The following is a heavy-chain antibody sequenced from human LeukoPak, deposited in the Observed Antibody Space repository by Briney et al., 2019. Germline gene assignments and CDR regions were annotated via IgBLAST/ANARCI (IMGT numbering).Heavy chain of an antibody. J-gene: IGHJ4*02. Sequence: ASVKVSCKASGYTFTGYRMHWVRQAPGQGLEWMGRINPNTGDTNFAQNFQGRVTMTRDTSISTAYMELSRLRSDDTAVYYCARGGFRPYYYDSSGGIPGDYWGQGTLVTVSS. D-gene: IGHD3-22*01. CDR3: ARGGFRPYYYDSSGGIPGDY. CDR2: INPNTGDT. CDR1: GYTFTGYR. V-gene: IGHV1-2*02.